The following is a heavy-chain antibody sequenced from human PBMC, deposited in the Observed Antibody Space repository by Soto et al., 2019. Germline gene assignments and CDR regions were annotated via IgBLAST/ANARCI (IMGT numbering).Heavy chain of an antibody. CDR3: ARGGGGGLFEH. J-gene: IGHJ4*02. CDR1: GFSFGYYW. Sequence: GGSLRLSCAASGFSFGYYWMSWVRQAPGKGLEWVATIKFDSSERKYVDSVKGRFTLSRDNAKNSLYLQIDSLRAEDTALYYCARGGGGGLFEHWGQGVLVTVSS. D-gene: IGHD2-21*01. V-gene: IGHV3-7*01. CDR2: IKFDSSER.